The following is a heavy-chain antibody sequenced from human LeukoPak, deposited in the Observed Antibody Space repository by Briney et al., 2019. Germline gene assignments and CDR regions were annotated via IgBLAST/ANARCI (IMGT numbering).Heavy chain of an antibody. CDR2: INHSGST. D-gene: IGHD3-9*01. CDR1: GGSFSGYY. CDR3: ARVDDILTGYSPGGYYYMDV. J-gene: IGHJ6*03. Sequence: SETLSLTCAVYGGSFSGYYWSWIRQPPGKGLEWIGEINHSGSTNYNPSLKSRFTISVDTSKNQFSLKLSSVTAADTAVYYCARVDDILTGYSPGGYYYMDVWGKGTTVTVSS. V-gene: IGHV4-34*01.